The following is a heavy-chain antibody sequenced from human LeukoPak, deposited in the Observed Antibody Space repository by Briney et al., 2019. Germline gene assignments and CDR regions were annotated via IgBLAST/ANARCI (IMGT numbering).Heavy chain of an antibody. CDR2: ILSDGSKE. D-gene: IGHD3-9*01. Sequence: GGSLRLSCAASGFTFSSYAMSWVRQAPGKGLEWVAVILSDGSKEFYTDSVKGRFTISRDNSKNTLYLQMNSLRAEDTALYSCANFDGSTQAFQIWGQGTMVTVSS. V-gene: IGHV3-30*04. J-gene: IGHJ3*02. CDR3: ANFDGSTQAFQI. CDR1: GFTFSSYA.